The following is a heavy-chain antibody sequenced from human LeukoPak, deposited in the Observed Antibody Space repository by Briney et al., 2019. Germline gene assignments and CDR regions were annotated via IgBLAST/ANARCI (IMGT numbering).Heavy chain of an antibody. J-gene: IGHJ4*02. CDR1: GFNFRDHW. CDR2: IKTDGSET. CDR3: AKNNGWFHLAQ. V-gene: IGHV3-7*03. Sequence: GGSLRLSCAVSGFNFRDHWMDWVRQAPGKGLEWVGHIKTDGSETYYVDSLKGRFSISRDNTNNALYRRMNSLRVEDTAVYYSAKNNGWFHLAQWGQGTLVTVSS. D-gene: IGHD6-19*01.